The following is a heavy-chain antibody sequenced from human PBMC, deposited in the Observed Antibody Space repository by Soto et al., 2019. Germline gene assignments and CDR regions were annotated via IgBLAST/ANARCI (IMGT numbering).Heavy chain of an antibody. Sequence: EVQLLESGGGLVQPVGSLRLSCAASGFTFSSYAMSWVRQAPGKGLEWVSAISGSGGSTYYADSVKGRFTISRDNSKNTLYLQMNSLRAEDTAVYYCAKKGGSSSWYGYYYYYMDVWGKGTTVTVSS. V-gene: IGHV3-23*01. J-gene: IGHJ6*03. CDR2: ISGSGGST. CDR1: GFTFSSYA. D-gene: IGHD6-13*01. CDR3: AKKGGSSSWYGYYYYYMDV.